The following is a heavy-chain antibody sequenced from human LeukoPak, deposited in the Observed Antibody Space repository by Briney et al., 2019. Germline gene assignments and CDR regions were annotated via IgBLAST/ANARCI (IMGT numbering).Heavy chain of an antibody. CDR2: IDTYSGKT. D-gene: IGHD6-13*01. CDR3: ARNREIAKADSFAP. CDR1: GYTFTTDG. Sequence: ASVKVSCKASGYTFTTDGISWVRQAPGQGLEWMGWIDTYSGKTNYAQKFQGRVTMTSDTSTSTAYMELRSLRSDNTAVYYCARNREIAKADSFAPGGKGTLFTVSS. J-gene: IGHJ5*02. V-gene: IGHV1-18*01.